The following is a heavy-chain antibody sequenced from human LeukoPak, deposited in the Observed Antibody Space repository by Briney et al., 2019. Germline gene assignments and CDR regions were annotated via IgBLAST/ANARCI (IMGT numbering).Heavy chain of an antibody. CDR3: ARDGEVYSSSSPYPVY. D-gene: IGHD6-6*01. V-gene: IGHV1-69*04. CDR1: GGTFSSYA. CDR2: IIPILGIA. Sequence: VKVSCKASGGTFSSYAISWVRQAPGQGLEWMGRIIPILGIANYAQKFQGRVTITADKSTSTAYMELRSLRSEDTAVYYCARDGEVYSSSSPYPVYWGQGTLVTVSS. J-gene: IGHJ4*02.